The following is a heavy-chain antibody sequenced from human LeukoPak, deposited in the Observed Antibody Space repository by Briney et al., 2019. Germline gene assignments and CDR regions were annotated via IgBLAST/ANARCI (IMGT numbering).Heavy chain of an antibody. D-gene: IGHD3-10*01. Sequence: GGSLRLSCAASGFTFSSYAMSWVRQAPGKGLEWVAVISSGGTNKYYADSVKGRFTISRDNSKNTLYLQVHSLRAEDTAVYYCATVGAGRYFDDWGQGTLVTVSS. CDR1: GFTFSSYA. J-gene: IGHJ4*02. CDR2: ISSGGTNK. V-gene: IGHV3-30-3*01. CDR3: ATVGAGRYFDD.